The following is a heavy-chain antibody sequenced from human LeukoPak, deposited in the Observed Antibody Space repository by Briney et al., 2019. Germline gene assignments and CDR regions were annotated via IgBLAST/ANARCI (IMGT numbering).Heavy chain of an antibody. CDR1: GDSMSNYF. CDR3: ARGKRLDY. J-gene: IGHJ4*02. Sequence: NPSETLSLTCTVSGDSMSNYFWSWIRQPPGKGLEWIGYIFYSGSTNYSPSLTSRVTISVDTSKNQFSLKVSSVTAADTAVYYCARGKRLDYWGQGTLVTVSS. CDR2: IFYSGST. V-gene: IGHV4-59*01.